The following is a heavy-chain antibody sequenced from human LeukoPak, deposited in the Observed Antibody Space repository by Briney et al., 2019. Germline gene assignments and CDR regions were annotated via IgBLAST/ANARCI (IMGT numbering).Heavy chain of an antibody. D-gene: IGHD3-22*01. CDR1: GFTFSSYW. Sequence: GGSLRLSCAASGFTFSSYWMSWVRQAPGKGLEWVANIKQDGSEKYYVDSVKGRFTISRDNAKNSLYLQMNSLRAEDTAVYYCARDYYYDSSGYYYRAEYFQHWGQGTLVTVS. J-gene: IGHJ1*01. CDR2: IKQDGSEK. CDR3: ARDYYYDSSGYYYRAEYFQH. V-gene: IGHV3-7*01.